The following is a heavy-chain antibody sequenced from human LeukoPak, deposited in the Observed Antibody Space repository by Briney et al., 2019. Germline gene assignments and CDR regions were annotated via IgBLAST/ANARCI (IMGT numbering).Heavy chain of an antibody. CDR1: GFTFDDYA. CDR3: AKDLFTMVRGVLKS. Sequence: GGSLRLSCAASGFTFDDYAVHWVRQAPGKGLEWVSGISWNSGSIGYADSVKGRFTISRDNAKNSLYLQMNSLRAEDTALYYCAKDLFTMVRGVLKSWGQGTLVTVSS. CDR2: ISWNSGSI. D-gene: IGHD3-10*01. V-gene: IGHV3-9*01. J-gene: IGHJ4*02.